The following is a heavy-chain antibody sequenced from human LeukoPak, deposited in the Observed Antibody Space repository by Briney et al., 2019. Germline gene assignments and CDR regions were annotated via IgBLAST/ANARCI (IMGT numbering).Heavy chain of an antibody. CDR2: INHSGST. V-gene: IGHV4-34*01. D-gene: IGHD5-18*01. J-gene: IGHJ4*02. CDR1: GGSFSVYY. Sequence: PSETLSLTCAVYGGSFSVYYWSWTRQPPGKGREWSGEINHSGSTNYNPSLKSRVNISVDTSNNQFSLKLSSVTAADTAVYYCARGYSYGYYFDYWGQGTLVTVSS. CDR3: ARGYSYGYYFDY.